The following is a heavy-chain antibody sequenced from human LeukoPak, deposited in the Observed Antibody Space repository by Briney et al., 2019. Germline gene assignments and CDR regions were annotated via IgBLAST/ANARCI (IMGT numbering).Heavy chain of an antibody. CDR1: CYTFTSYG. CDR3: ATESSGWYYYGMDV. Sequence: ASVKVSCKASCYTFTSYGISWVRQAPGQGVEWMGWISAYNGNTNYEQKLQGRVTMTTDTSTSTAYMELRSLRSDDTAVYYCATESSGWYYYGMDVWGQGTTVTVSS. CDR2: ISAYNGNT. D-gene: IGHD6-19*01. V-gene: IGHV1-18*01. J-gene: IGHJ6*02.